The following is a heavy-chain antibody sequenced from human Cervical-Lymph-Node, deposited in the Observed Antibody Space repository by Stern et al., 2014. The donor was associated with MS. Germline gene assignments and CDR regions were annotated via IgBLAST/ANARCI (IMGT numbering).Heavy chain of an antibody. V-gene: IGHV3-9*01. CDR1: GFTFGDYA. J-gene: IGHJ4*02. D-gene: IGHD3-10*01. CDR2: ISWNSGRI. CDR3: AKYRGGFDY. Sequence: EVQLVESGGGLVQPGRSLRLSCAASGFTFGDYAMHWVRQAPGKGLEWVSGISWNSGRIGYADSVKGRFTISRDNAKNSLFLQMNSLRAEDTALYYCAKYRGGFDYWGQGTLVTVSS.